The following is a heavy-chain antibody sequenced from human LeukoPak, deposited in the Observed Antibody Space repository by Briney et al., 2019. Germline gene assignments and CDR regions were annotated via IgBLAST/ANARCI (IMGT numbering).Heavy chain of an antibody. CDR1: GFTFSSYS. V-gene: IGHV3-21*04. CDR3: AEDRIQLWEYFDY. CDR2: ISSSSSYI. Sequence: PGGSLRLSCAASGFTFSSYSMNWVRQAPGKGLEWVSSISSSSSYIYYADSVKGRFTISRDNSKNTLYLQMNSLRAEDTAVYYCAEDRIQLWEYFDYWGQGTLVTVSS. J-gene: IGHJ4*02. D-gene: IGHD5-18*01.